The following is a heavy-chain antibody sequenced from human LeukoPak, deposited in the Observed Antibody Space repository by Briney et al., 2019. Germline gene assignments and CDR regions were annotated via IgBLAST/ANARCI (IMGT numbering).Heavy chain of an antibody. V-gene: IGHV4-59*08. J-gene: IGHJ5*02. CDR1: GGSISSYY. CDR3: ARSYYDFWSGLVWFDP. D-gene: IGHD3-3*01. Sequence: SETLSLTCTVSGGSISSYYWSRIRQPPGKGLEWIGYIYYSGSTNYNPSLKSRVTISVDTSKNQFSLKLSSVTAADTAVYYCARSYYDFWSGLVWFDPWGQGTLVTVSS. CDR2: IYYSGST.